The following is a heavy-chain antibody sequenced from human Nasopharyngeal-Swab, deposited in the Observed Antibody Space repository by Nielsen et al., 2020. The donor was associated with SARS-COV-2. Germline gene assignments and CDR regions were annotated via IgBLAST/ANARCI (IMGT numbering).Heavy chain of an antibody. CDR2: ISYDEITK. CDR3: ARDRGGSFPSYYFDY. D-gene: IGHD1-26*01. Sequence: GGSLRLSCAASGFNFRSYAMHWVRQAPGKGLEWVAVISYDEITKSYADSVKGRFTISRDNSKNTLYLQMNSLRAEDTAVYFCARDRGGSFPSYYFDYWGQGTLVTVSS. J-gene: IGHJ4*02. CDR1: GFNFRSYA. V-gene: IGHV3-30-3*01.